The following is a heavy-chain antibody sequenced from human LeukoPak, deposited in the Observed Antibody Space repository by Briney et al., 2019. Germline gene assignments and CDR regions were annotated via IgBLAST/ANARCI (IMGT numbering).Heavy chain of an antibody. Sequence: SETLSLTCTVSGGSLSSSSFYYSWIRQAPGRGLEWIAYIYYSGTTNYNPSLKSRVTISVDTSKNQFSLKLTSVTSADTAVYYCARAQFNILNGYYIPYWGQGILVTVSS. CDR3: ARAQFNILNGYYIPY. J-gene: IGHJ4*02. CDR1: GGSLSSSSFY. V-gene: IGHV4-61*01. CDR2: IYYSGTT. D-gene: IGHD3-9*01.